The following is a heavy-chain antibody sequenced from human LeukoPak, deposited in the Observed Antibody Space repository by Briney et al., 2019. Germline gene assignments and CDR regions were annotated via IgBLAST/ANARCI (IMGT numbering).Heavy chain of an antibody. CDR2: ITGSSGTI. CDR1: GFTFSSYS. J-gene: IGHJ4*02. Sequence: GGSPRLSCAASGFTFSSYSMNWVRQAPGKGLEWVSYITGSSGTIYYADSVKGRFTISRDNAKNSLYLQMNSLRAEDTAVYYCARRLAYWGQGTLVTVSS. V-gene: IGHV3-48*01. CDR3: ARRLAY. D-gene: IGHD3-22*01.